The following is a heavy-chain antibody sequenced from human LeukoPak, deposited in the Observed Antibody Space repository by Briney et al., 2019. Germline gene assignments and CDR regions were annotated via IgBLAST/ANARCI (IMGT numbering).Heavy chain of an antibody. V-gene: IGHV4-61*02. Sequence: SETLSLTCTVSGGSISSGSYYWRWIRQPAGKGLEWIGRIYTSGSTNYNPSLKSRVTISVDTSKNQFSLKLSSVTAADTALYYCARVGYCSSTSCFPNWFDPWGQGTLVTVSS. CDR3: ARVGYCSSTSCFPNWFDP. CDR2: IYTSGST. CDR1: GGSISSGSYY. J-gene: IGHJ5*02. D-gene: IGHD2-2*01.